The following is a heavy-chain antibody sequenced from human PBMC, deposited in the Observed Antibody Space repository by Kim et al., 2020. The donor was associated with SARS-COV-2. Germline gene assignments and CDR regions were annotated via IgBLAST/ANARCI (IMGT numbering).Heavy chain of an antibody. CDR3: ARVPDYFDY. Sequence: DSKTRYSPSFQGQVTISADKSISTAYLQWSSLKASDTAMYYCARVPDYFDYWGQGTLVTVSS. V-gene: IGHV5-51*01. J-gene: IGHJ4*02. CDR2: DSKT.